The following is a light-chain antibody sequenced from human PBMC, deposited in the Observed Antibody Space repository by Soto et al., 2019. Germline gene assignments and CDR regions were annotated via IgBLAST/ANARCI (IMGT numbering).Light chain of an antibody. J-gene: IGKJ5*01. Sequence: EIVLTQSPVTLSLSPGERATLSCRARQSVSSYLAWYQQKPGQAPRLLIYDASNRATGIPARFSGSGSGTDFTLTITSLEPEDFALYYCQQRSDWPITFGQGTRLEIK. CDR2: DAS. CDR3: QQRSDWPIT. CDR1: QSVSSY. V-gene: IGKV3-11*01.